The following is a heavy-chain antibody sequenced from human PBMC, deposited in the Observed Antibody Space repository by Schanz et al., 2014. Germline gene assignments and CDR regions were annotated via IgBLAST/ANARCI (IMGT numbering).Heavy chain of an antibody. D-gene: IGHD6-13*01. V-gene: IGHV3-33*06. CDR1: AFIFRSYS. Sequence: VQLVESGGGLVQPGGSLRLSCAASAFIFRSYSMHWVRQAPGKGLEWVALIWYDGSNEYYADSVKGRFTISRDNPKKTLYLQMNSLRAEDTAVYYCAKEKEEVAADGSFFDYWGQGTLVTVSS. CDR2: IWYDGSNE. J-gene: IGHJ4*02. CDR3: AKEKEEVAADGSFFDY.